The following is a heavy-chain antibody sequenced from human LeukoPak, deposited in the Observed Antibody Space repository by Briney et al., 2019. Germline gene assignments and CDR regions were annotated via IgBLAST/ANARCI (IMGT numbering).Heavy chain of an antibody. CDR3: ATPGVWSGYLNYFDY. Sequence: ASVKVSCKASGGTFSSYAISWVRQAPGKGLEWMGGFDPEDGETIYAQKFQGRVTMTEDTSTDTAYMELSSLRSEDTAVYYCATPGVWSGYLNYFDYWGQGTLVTVSS. CDR1: GGTFSSYA. D-gene: IGHD3-3*01. V-gene: IGHV1-24*01. CDR2: FDPEDGET. J-gene: IGHJ4*02.